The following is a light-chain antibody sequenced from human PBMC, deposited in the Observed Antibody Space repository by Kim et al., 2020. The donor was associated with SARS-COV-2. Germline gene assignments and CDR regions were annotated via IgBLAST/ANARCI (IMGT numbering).Light chain of an antibody. CDR1: KMGDKY. V-gene: IGLV3-1*01. Sequence: VSPGQTATITCFGDKMGDKYSSWYQLKPGQSPVMVVYQDTKRPSGIPERFSGSNSGNTATLTISGTQSMDEADYYCQAWGSSAVMFGGGTQLTVL. CDR2: QDT. CDR3: QAWGSSAVM. J-gene: IGLJ3*02.